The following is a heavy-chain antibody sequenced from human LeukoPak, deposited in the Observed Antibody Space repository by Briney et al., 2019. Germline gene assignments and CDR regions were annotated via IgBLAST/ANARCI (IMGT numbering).Heavy chain of an antibody. CDR2: FDPEDGET. J-gene: IGHJ5*02. V-gene: IGHV1-24*01. Sequence: ASVKVSCKVSGYTLTELSMHWVRQAPGKGLEWMGGFDPEDGETIYAQKFQGRVTMTEDTSTDTAYMELSSLRSEDTAVYYCATVVEPVTPRIKYNWFDPWGQGTLVTVSS. CDR3: ATVVEPVTPRIKYNWFDP. CDR1: GYTLTELS. D-gene: IGHD4-17*01.